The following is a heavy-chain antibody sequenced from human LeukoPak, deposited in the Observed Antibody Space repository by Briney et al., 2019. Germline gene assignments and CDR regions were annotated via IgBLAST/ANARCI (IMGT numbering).Heavy chain of an antibody. Sequence: GRSLRLSCAASGFTFSSYAMHWVRQAPGKGLEWVAVISYDGSNEYYADSVKGRFTISRDNSKNTLYLQMNSLRAEDTAVYYCARTGDGILTGFDYWGQGTLVTVSS. CDR2: ISYDGSNE. V-gene: IGHV3-30-3*01. D-gene: IGHD3-9*01. J-gene: IGHJ4*02. CDR3: ARTGDGILTGFDY. CDR1: GFTFSSYA.